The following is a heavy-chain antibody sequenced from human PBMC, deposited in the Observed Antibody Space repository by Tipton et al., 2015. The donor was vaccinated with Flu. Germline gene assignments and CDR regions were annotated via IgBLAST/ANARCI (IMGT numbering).Heavy chain of an antibody. CDR2: ISGSGGST. D-gene: IGHD3-22*01. CDR1: GFTFSSYA. CDR3: ARDSSGYGFDI. V-gene: IGHV3-23*01. J-gene: IGHJ3*02. Sequence: SLRLSCAASGFTFSSYAMSWVRQAPGKGLEWVSAISGSGGSTYYADSVKGRFTISRDNSKNTLYLQMNGLRAEDTAVYYCARDSSGYGFDIWGQGTMVTVSS.